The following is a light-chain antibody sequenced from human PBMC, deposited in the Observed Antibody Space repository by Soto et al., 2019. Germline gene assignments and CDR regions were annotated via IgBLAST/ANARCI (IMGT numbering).Light chain of an antibody. Sequence: DIPMTQSPSTLSASVGDRVTITCRASQSISSWLAWYQQKPGKAPKLLIYDASSLESGVPSRFSGSGSGTEFTLTISSLQPDDFASYYCQQSYNVLSWTFGQGTKVEIK. CDR3: QQSYNVLSWT. J-gene: IGKJ1*01. CDR2: DAS. CDR1: QSISSW. V-gene: IGKV1-5*01.